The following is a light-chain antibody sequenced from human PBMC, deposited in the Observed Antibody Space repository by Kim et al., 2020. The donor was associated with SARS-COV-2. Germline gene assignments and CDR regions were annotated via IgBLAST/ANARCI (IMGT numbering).Light chain of an antibody. CDR1: SSDVGGYNY. Sequence: QSITISCTGNSSDVGGYNYVSWYQQHPGKAPKLMIYDVSTRPSGVSNRFSGSKSGNTASLTISGLQAEDEADYYCSSYTSSSTLHVFGTGTKVTVL. CDR3: SSYTSSSTLHV. V-gene: IGLV2-14*03. CDR2: DVS. J-gene: IGLJ1*01.